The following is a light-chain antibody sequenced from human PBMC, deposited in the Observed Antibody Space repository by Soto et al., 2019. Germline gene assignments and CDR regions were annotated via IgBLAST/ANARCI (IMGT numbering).Light chain of an antibody. V-gene: IGKV1-9*01. J-gene: IGKJ4*01. Sequence: IQMTQSASAMCASVVGIVTITFRASQGLSSYLAWYQQKPGKAPKLLIYAASTLQSGVPSRFSGSGSETDFTLTISSLQAEDFATYYCQQVNSYPLTFGGGTKVDIK. CDR1: QGLSSY. CDR3: QQVNSYPLT. CDR2: AAS.